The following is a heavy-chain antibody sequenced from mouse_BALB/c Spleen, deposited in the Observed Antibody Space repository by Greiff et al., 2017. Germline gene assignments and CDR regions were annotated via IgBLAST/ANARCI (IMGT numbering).Heavy chain of an antibody. Sequence: DVQLQESGPGLVKPSQSLSLTCTVTGYSITSDYAWNWIRQFPGNKLEWMGYISYSGSTSYNPSLKSRISITRDTSKNQFFLQLNSVTTEDTATYYCARNSLRYYGSSSFDYWGQGTTLTVSS. CDR1: GYSITSDYA. D-gene: IGHD1-1*01. CDR2: ISYSGST. CDR3: ARNSLRYYGSSSFDY. V-gene: IGHV3-2*02. J-gene: IGHJ2*01.